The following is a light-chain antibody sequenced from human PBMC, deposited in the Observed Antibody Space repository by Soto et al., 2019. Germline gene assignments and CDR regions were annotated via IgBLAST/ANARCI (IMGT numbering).Light chain of an antibody. CDR2: DAS. Sequence: SQMTQSPSTLSGSVGDRVTITCRASQTISSWLAWYQQKPGKAPKVLIYDASSLESGVPSRFSGSESGTEFTLTISSLQPDDIATYYCQQYTENSGTFGQGTKVDIK. CDR1: QTISSW. V-gene: IGKV1-5*01. CDR3: QQYTENSGT. J-gene: IGKJ1*01.